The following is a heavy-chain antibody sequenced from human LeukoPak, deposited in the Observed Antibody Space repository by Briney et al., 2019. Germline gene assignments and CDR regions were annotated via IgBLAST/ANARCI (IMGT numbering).Heavy chain of an antibody. V-gene: IGHV3-7*01. CDR2: IKQDGSEK. CDR1: GFTFSSYW. Sequence: PGGSLRLSCAASGFTFSSYWMSWVRQAPGKGLEWVANIKQDGSEKYYVDSVKGRFTISRDNAKNSLYLQMNSLRAEDTAVYYCARDRLYYYGSGSHMGHWYFDLWGRGTLVTVSS. CDR3: ARDRLYYYGSGSHMGHWYFDL. J-gene: IGHJ2*01. D-gene: IGHD3-10*01.